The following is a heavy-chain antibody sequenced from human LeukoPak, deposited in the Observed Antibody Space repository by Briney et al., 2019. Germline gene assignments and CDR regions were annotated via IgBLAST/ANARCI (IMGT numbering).Heavy chain of an antibody. J-gene: IGHJ4*02. D-gene: IGHD2/OR15-2a*01. CDR2: ISGSDGTT. Sequence: ETLSLTRAVYGGSFSGYYWSWVRQAPGKGLEWVSGISGSDGTTYYADSVKGRFTISRDNSKNTLYLQMNGLRAEDTAVYYCAKDSAKKYDDYWGQGTLVTVSS. CDR3: AKDSAKKYDDY. V-gene: IGHV3-23*01. CDR1: GGSFSGYY.